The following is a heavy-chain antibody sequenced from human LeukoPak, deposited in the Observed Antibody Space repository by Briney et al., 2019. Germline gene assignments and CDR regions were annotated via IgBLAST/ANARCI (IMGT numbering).Heavy chain of an antibody. CDR2: ISYDGSNK. CDR3: ARDKMMRLLVLDY. D-gene: IGHD2-15*01. Sequence: PGGSLRLSCAASGFTFSSYGMHWVRQAPGKGLEWVAVISYDGSNKYYADSVKGRFTISRDNSKNTLYLQMNSLRAEDTAVYYCARDKMMRLLVLDYWGQGTLVTVSS. CDR1: GFTFSSYG. V-gene: IGHV3-30*03. J-gene: IGHJ4*02.